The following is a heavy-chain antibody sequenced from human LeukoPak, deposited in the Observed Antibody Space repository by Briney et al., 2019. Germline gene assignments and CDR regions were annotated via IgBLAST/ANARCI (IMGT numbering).Heavy chain of an antibody. CDR2: ISSGGGT. V-gene: IGHV3-53*01. CDR3: ARDRGIAAHYGMDV. CDR1: EFTFSTYV. Sequence: GGSLRLSCAASEFTFSTYVMNWFRQAPGKGLEWVSVISSGGGTYFADSVKGRFTISRDNSKNTVFLQMINLRADDTAMYYCARDRGIAAHYGMDVWGQGTTVTVSS. D-gene: IGHD6-6*01. J-gene: IGHJ6*02.